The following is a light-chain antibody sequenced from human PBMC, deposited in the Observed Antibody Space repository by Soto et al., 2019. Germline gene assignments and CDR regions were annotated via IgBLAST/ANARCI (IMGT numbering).Light chain of an antibody. CDR3: QQSYTSPVT. Sequence: EFVLTQSPGTLSLSPGERATLSCRASQTVRNNYLAWYQQKPGQAPRLLIYDASSRATGIPDRFSGGGSGTDFTLTISSLQPEDFGTYYCQQSYTSPVTFGGGTKVDIK. CDR1: QTVRNNY. CDR2: DAS. J-gene: IGKJ4*01. V-gene: IGKV3D-20*02.